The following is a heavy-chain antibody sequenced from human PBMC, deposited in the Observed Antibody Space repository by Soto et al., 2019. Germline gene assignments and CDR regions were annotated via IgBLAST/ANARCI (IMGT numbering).Heavy chain of an antibody. D-gene: IGHD2-2*01. CDR1: GYSFTSYW. CDR2: IYPGDSDT. J-gene: IGHJ6*03. V-gene: IGHV5-51*01. CDR3: ARRKIVVVPAAMIDYYYYMDV. Sequence: PGESLKISCKGSGYSFTSYWIGWVRQMPGKGLEWMGIIYPGDSDTRYSPSFQGQVTISADKSISTAYLQWSSLKASDTAMYYCARRKIVVVPAAMIDYYYYMDVWGKGTTVTVSS.